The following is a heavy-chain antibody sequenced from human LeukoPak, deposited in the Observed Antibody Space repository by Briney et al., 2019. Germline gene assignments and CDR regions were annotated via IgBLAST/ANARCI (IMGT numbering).Heavy chain of an antibody. V-gene: IGHV3-11*01. CDR2: ISSSGSTI. D-gene: IGHD1-14*01. CDR3: ARVVGLRRNRGVAWYYYYMDV. CDR1: GFTFSDYY. Sequence: GGSLRLSCAASGFTFSDYYMSWIRQAPGKGLEWVSYISSSGSTIYYADSVKGRFTISRDNAKNSLYLQVNSLRAEDTAVYYCARVVGLRRNRGVAWYYYYMDVWGKGTTVTVSS. J-gene: IGHJ6*03.